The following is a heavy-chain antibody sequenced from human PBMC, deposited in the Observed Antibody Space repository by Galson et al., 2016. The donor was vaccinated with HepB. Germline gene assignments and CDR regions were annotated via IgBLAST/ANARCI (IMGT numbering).Heavy chain of an antibody. CDR2: ISYDGSDK. J-gene: IGHJ6*03. CDR3: AKGALRWGGTSRFDYYYMDV. V-gene: IGHV3-30*18. D-gene: IGHD3-16*01. CDR1: GFSFKDYA. Sequence: SLRLSCAASGFSFKDYAMHWVRQTPGKGLEWVAVISYDGSDKFYGDSVKGRFTISRDNSKNTLYLQVNSLGAEDTALYFCAKGALRWGGTSRFDYYYMDVWGKGTTVTVSS.